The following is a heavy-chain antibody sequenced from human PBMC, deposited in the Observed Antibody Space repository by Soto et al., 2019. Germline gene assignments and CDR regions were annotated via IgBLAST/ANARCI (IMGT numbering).Heavy chain of an antibody. CDR2: INGSGGST. Sequence: GGSLRLSSAASGFTFSSYAMSSVRQAPEKGLEWVSAINGSGGSTYSADSVKGRFTISRDNSKYTLYLQMNSLRAEDTAVYYCAKDQYSGKDPSYFAYSGSGTLVSGSS. J-gene: IGHJ4*02. V-gene: IGHV3-23*01. CDR3: AKDQYSGKDPSYFAY. D-gene: IGHD5-12*01. CDR1: GFTFSSYA.